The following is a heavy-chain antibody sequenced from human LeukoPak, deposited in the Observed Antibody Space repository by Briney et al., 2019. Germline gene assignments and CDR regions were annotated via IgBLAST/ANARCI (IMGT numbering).Heavy chain of an antibody. Sequence: GASVKVSCKASGYTFTSYGISWARQAPGQGLEWMGWISAYNGDTNYAQNLQGRVTMTTDTSTSTAYMELRSLRSDDTAVYYCARQDYGSGFDYWGQGTLVTVSS. CDR3: ARQDYGSGFDY. J-gene: IGHJ4*02. CDR1: GYTFTSYG. V-gene: IGHV1-18*04. CDR2: ISAYNGDT. D-gene: IGHD3-10*01.